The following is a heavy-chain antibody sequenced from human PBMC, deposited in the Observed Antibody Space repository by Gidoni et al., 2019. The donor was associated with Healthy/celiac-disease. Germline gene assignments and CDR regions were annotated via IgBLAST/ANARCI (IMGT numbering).Heavy chain of an antibody. CDR3: AKLHASVQGGVYY. Sequence: EVQLVESGGGLVQPGGSLRLSCAASGFTFSSYAMSWVRQAPGQGLECVSAIRCSGGRTSYPDSVKGLFPISRDNSNHTLYLQMNSLRAEDTAVYYFAKLHASVQGGVYYWGQGTLVTVSS. D-gene: IGHD2-2*01. CDR1: GFTFSSYA. CDR2: IRCSGGRT. V-gene: IGHV3-23*04. J-gene: IGHJ4*02.